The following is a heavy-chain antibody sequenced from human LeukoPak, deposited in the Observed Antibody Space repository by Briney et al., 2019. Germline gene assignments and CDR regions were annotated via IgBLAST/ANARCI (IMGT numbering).Heavy chain of an antibody. CDR1: GGTFNNSA. V-gene: IGHV1-69*05. CDR2: IMPLFGTA. CDR3: ARDVHGDYGSGWFDP. D-gene: IGHD4-17*01. Sequence: SVKVSCKTSGGTFNNSAISWVRQAPGQWLEWLGGIMPLFGTAGYAQKFQGRVTITKDESTRTVYLELTSLTSDDTAVYYCARDVHGDYGSGWFDPWSQGTLVSVSS. J-gene: IGHJ5*02.